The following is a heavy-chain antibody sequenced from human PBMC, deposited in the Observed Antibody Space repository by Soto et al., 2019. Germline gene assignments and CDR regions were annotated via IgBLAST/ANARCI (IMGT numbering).Heavy chain of an antibody. CDR1: GGTFSSYA. CDR2: IIPIFGTA. D-gene: IGHD6-19*01. Sequence: QVQLVQSGAEVKKPGSSVKVSCKASGGTFSSYAISWVRQAPGQGLEWLGGIIPIFGTANYAQKFQGRATITADESTSTAYMELSSLRSEDTAVYYCARELDSSGWYGWFDPWGQGTLVTVSS. J-gene: IGHJ5*02. V-gene: IGHV1-69*01. CDR3: ARELDSSGWYGWFDP.